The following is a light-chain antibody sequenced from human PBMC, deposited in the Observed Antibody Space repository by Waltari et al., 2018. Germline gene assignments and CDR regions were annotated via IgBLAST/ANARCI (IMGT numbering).Light chain of an antibody. CDR2: CAS. Sequence: IQMTQSPSSLSASVGDRVTIASPASQSINTYLNWYPQKPGEAPKLLIYCASTLQSGVPSRFSGIGSGTEFTLTISSLQPEDFATYYCQQGYSSPPGTVGQGTKVDI. CDR3: QQGYSSPPGT. CDR1: QSINTY. J-gene: IGKJ2*01. V-gene: IGKV1-39*01.